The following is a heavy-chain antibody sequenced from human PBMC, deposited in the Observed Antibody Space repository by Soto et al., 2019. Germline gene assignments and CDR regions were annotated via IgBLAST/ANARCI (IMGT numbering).Heavy chain of an antibody. CDR3: ARDPLVVPAGITGDWFDP. Sequence: APVKVSFKASGYTFTSYGISLVRQAPGQGLEWMGWISAYNGNTNYAQKLQGRVTMTTDTSTSTAYMELRSLRSDDTAVYYCARDPLVVPAGITGDWFDPWGQGNLVTVSS. CDR1: GYTFTSYG. D-gene: IGHD2-2*01. J-gene: IGHJ5*02. V-gene: IGHV1-18*01. CDR2: ISAYNGNT.